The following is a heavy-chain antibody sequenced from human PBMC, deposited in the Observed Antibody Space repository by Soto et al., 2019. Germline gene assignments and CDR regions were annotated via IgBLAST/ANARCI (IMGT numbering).Heavy chain of an antibody. Sequence: QVQLVESGGGVVQPGRSLRLSCAASGFTFSSYAMHWVRQAPGKGLEWVAVISYDGSSKYYADSVKGRFTISRDNSKNTLYLQMNSLRAEDTAVYYCARGPRGHGMDVWGQGTTVTVSS. CDR2: ISYDGSSK. CDR1: GFTFSSYA. V-gene: IGHV3-30-3*01. CDR3: ARGPRGHGMDV. J-gene: IGHJ6*02.